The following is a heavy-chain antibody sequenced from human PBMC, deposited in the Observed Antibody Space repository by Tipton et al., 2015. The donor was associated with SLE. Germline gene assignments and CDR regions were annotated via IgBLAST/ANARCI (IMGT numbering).Heavy chain of an antibody. D-gene: IGHD2-8*02. V-gene: IGHV1-18*01. Sequence: QLVQSGAEVRKPGASVKVSCKASGYTFTNYGISWVRQAPGQGLEWMGWISANNGDTKYAQRFQGRVTMTTDTSTSTTYMALRSPGSDDTAIYYCARECSGTGCLDYWGQGTLVTVSS. J-gene: IGHJ4*02. CDR1: GYTFTNYG. CDR3: ARECSGTGCLDY. CDR2: ISANNGDT.